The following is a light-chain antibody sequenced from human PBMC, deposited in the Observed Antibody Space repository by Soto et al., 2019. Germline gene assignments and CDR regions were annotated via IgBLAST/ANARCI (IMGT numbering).Light chain of an antibody. Sequence: DIQMTQSPSSLSASVGDRVTLTCQASQDISTFLNWYHQEPGKAPKLLISDASALETGVPSRFRGSGAGTDFTFTISSLQPRDVVTYYCQQYEDVPTFGQGTKVGIK. CDR3: QQYEDVPT. J-gene: IGKJ2*01. CDR1: QDISTF. CDR2: DAS. V-gene: IGKV1-33*01.